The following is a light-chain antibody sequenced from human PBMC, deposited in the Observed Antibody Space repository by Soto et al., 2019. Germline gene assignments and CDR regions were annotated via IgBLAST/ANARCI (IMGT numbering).Light chain of an antibody. J-gene: IGKJ1*01. CDR3: QQYNGYWT. CDR2: EAS. CDR1: QCISGL. V-gene: IGKV1-5*03. Sequence: DIQMTQSPSTLSASVGDRVTITCRASQCISGLLAWYQQKPGKAPKLLIYEASNLKSGVPSRFSGSGSGTEYTLTISSLQTDDSASYYCQQYNGYWTFGQGTRVEIK.